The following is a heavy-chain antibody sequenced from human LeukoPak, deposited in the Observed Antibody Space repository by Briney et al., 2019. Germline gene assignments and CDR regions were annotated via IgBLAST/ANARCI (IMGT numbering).Heavy chain of an antibody. CDR1: GFAFSSYA. V-gene: IGHV3-23*01. CDR2: ITTGGGST. D-gene: IGHD4-23*01. CDR3: ARGRRWDLLVSLIDASDI. J-gene: IGHJ3*02. Sequence: GGSLRLSCAASGFAFSSYAMSWVRQAPGEGLEWVSGITTGGGSTFYADSVKGRFTISRDNSKNTLYLQMSSLRAEDTAVYFCARGRRWDLLVSLIDASDIWGQGTMVTVSS.